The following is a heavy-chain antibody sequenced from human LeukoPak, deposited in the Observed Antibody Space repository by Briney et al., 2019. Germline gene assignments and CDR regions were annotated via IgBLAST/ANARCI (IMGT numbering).Heavy chain of an antibody. J-gene: IGHJ4*02. V-gene: IGHV4-59*01. D-gene: IGHD6-6*01. CDR2: IHYSGST. CDR1: SESFSGYF. CDR3: ARGRPLVYFDY. Sequence: SETLSLTCAIYSESFSGYFWSWIRQPPGKGLEWIGYIHYSGSTNYNPSLKSRVTITEDTSKNQFPLKLSSVTAADTAFYYCARGRPLVYFDYWGQGALVTVSS.